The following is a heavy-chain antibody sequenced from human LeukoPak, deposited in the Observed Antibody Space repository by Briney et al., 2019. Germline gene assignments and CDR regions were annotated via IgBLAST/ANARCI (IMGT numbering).Heavy chain of an antibody. CDR3: ASTYYDFWSGYSYYYYGMDV. V-gene: IGHV3-30-3*01. Sequence: GRSLRLSCAASGFTFSSYAMHWVRQAPGKGLEWVAVISYDGSNKYYADSVKGRFTTSRDNSKNTLYLQMNSLRAEDSAVYYCASTYYDFWSGYSYYYYGMDVWGQGTTVTVSS. J-gene: IGHJ6*02. CDR1: GFTFSSYA. CDR2: ISYDGSNK. D-gene: IGHD3-3*01.